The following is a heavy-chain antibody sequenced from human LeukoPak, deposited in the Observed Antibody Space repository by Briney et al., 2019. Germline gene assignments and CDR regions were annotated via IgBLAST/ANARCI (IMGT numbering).Heavy chain of an antibody. D-gene: IGHD6-13*01. V-gene: IGHV3-23*01. Sequence: GGSLRLSCAASGFTFSSYAMSWVRQAPGKGLEWVSAISGSSGSTYYADSVKGRFTISRDNAKNSLYLQMNSLRAEDTAVYYXXXXXXXKXRWYRGWFDPWGQGTLVTVSS. CDR2: ISGSSGST. CDR1: GFTFSSYA. J-gene: IGHJ5*02. CDR3: XXXXXXKXRWYRGWFDP.